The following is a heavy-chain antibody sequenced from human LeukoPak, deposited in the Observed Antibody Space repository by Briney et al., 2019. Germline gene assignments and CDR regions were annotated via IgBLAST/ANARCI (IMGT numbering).Heavy chain of an antibody. D-gene: IGHD6-6*01. CDR3: ARGRSYSSSSSSGEFDY. CDR1: GYTSDFMKYG. V-gene: IGHV1-18*01. Sequence: GAAVKVSCETSGYTSDFMKYGVAWVRQAPGQGLEWMGWINPDSGHANYAQKFQGRVTMTTHTSTSTAYMELRSLRSDDTAVYYCARGRSYSSSSSSGEFDYWGQGTLVTVSS. J-gene: IGHJ4*02. CDR2: INPDSGHA.